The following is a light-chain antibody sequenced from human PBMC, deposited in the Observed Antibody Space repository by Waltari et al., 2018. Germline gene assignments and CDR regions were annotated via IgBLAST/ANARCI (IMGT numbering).Light chain of an antibody. CDR1: QSVNRN. V-gene: IGKV3-15*01. CDR2: TAS. Sequence: IVLTQSPATLSVSPGDRANISCRASQSVNRNLAWYQQKPGQAPRLLIYTASTRATGVPARFSGSGSGTHFTLTISSLQSEDFAVYYCQQYDNWPPYTFGQGTNLEIK. J-gene: IGKJ2*01. CDR3: QQYDNWPPYT.